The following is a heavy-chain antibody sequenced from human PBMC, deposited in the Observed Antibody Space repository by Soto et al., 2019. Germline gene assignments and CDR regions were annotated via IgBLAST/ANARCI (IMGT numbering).Heavy chain of an antibody. Sequence: SETLSLTCEVDGGSVSGYYWTWDRQSPGKGLGWIGEMNHTGSTNSNPSLRGRVTTSIDTSKNQFSLMLTSVTAADTAVYFCARRMFRRSTTIPAVNYYALDVWGQGTPVTVSS. V-gene: IGHV4-34*01. J-gene: IGHJ6*02. D-gene: IGHD5-12*01. CDR2: MNHTGST. CDR3: ARRMFRRSTTIPAVNYYALDV. CDR1: GGSVSGYY.